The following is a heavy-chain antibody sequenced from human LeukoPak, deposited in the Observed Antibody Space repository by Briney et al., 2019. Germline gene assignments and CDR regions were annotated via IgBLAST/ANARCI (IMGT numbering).Heavy chain of an antibody. CDR1: GFTFSSYA. J-gene: IGHJ4*02. CDR3: AKDLLHYYDSSGYYPFDY. CDR2: ISGSGGST. Sequence: GGSLRLSCAASGFTFSSYAMSWVRQAPGKGLEWVSAISGSGGSTYYADSVKGRFTISRDNSKNTLYLQLNSLRAEDTAVYYCAKDLLHYYDSSGYYPFDYWGQGTLVTVSS. D-gene: IGHD3-22*01. V-gene: IGHV3-23*01.